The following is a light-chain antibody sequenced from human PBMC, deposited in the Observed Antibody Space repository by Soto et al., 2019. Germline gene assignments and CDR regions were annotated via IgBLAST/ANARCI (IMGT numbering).Light chain of an antibody. CDR3: SSYAGSNILVV. CDR1: SSDVGGYNY. J-gene: IGLJ2*01. V-gene: IGLV2-8*01. CDR2: EVS. Sequence: QSVLTQPPSASGSPGQSVTISCTGTSSDVGGYNYVSWYQQHPGKAPKLMIYEVSKRPSGVPDRFSGSKSGNTASLTVSGLQAEDEADYYCSSYAGSNILVVFGVGTKLTVL.